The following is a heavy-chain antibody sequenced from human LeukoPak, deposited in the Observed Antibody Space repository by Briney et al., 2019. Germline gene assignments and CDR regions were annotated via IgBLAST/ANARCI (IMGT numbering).Heavy chain of an antibody. CDR2: ISGSGTAT. J-gene: IGHJ5*02. Sequence: GGSRRLSCAASGFTFSSYAMSWVRQAPGKGLQWVSAISGSGTATYYADSVKGRFTISRDNSKNTLYLHMNSLRAEDTAVYYCARGGYDSSGNPDHWGQGTLVAVSS. V-gene: IGHV3-23*01. D-gene: IGHD3-22*01. CDR3: ARGGYDSSGNPDH. CDR1: GFTFSSYA.